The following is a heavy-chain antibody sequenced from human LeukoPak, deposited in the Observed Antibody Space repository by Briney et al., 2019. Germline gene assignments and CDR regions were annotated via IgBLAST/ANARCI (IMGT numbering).Heavy chain of an antibody. Sequence: TSETLSLTCDVSGSSISSRSYYWGWIRQPPGKGLESIGTIYYSGNTDYNPSLNRRVTISVDTSNNQFSLKLSSVTAADTAVYYCALGYTSGWYYFDIWGRGTLVTVSS. CDR1: GSSISSRSYY. D-gene: IGHD6-19*01. V-gene: IGHV4-39*01. CDR2: IYYSGNT. J-gene: IGHJ2*01. CDR3: ALGYTSGWYYFDI.